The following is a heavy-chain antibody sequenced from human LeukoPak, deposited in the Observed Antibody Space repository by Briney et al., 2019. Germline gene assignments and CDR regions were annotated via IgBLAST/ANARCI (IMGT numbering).Heavy chain of an antibody. V-gene: IGHV3-7*03. CDR3: ARATYDSSGYHPRYFDY. Sequence: GGSLRLSCAASGFTFSGYWMTRVRQAPGKGLEWVANIKEDGSKKNYVDSVKGRFTISRDNAKNSLYLQMNSLRAEDTAVYYCARATYDSSGYHPRYFDYWGQGTLVTVSS. CDR2: IKEDGSKK. J-gene: IGHJ4*02. CDR1: GFTFSGYW. D-gene: IGHD3-22*01.